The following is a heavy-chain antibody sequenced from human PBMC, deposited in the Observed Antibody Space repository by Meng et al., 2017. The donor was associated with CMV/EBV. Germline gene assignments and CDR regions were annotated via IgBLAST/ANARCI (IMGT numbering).Heavy chain of an antibody. CDR1: GGSISSSSYY. V-gene: IGHV4-39*01. D-gene: IGHD2-2*01. J-gene: IGHJ5*02. CDR3: ARQDIVVVPAALPHWFDP. Sequence: GSLRLSCTVSGGSISSSSYYWGWIRQPPGKGLEWIGSIYYSGSTYYNPFLKIRVTISVDTSKNQFSLKLSSVTAADTAVYYCARQDIVVVPAALPHWFDPWGQGTLVTVSS. CDR2: IYYSGST.